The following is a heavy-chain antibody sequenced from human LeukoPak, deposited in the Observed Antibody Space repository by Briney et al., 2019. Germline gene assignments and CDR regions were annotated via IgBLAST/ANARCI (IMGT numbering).Heavy chain of an antibody. CDR1: GGSFSGYY. D-gene: IGHD2-2*01. CDR3: ARGRGYCSSTSCYARHFDY. Sequence: SETLSLTCAVYGGSFSGYYWSWIRQPPGKGLECIGEINHSGSTNYNPSLKSRVTISVDTSKNQFSLKLSSVTAADTAVYYCARGRGYCSSTSCYARHFDYWGQGTLVTVSS. J-gene: IGHJ4*02. V-gene: IGHV4-34*01. CDR2: INHSGST.